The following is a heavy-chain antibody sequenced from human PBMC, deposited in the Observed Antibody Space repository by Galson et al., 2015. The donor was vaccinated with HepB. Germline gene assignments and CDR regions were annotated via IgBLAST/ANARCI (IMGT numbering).Heavy chain of an antibody. D-gene: IGHD6-19*01. CDR1: GGTFSSYA. J-gene: IGHJ4*02. CDR2: IIPIFGTA. V-gene: IGHV1-69*13. CDR3: AGTPHEPGIAVAGTFDY. Sequence: SVKVSCKASGGTFSSYAISWVRQAPGQGLEWMGGIIPIFGTANYAQKFQGRVTITADESTSTAYMELSSLRSEDTAVYYCAGTPHEPGIAVAGTFDYWGQGTLVTVSS.